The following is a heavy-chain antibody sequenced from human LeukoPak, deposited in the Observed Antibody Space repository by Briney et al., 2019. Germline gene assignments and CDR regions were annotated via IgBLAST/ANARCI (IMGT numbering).Heavy chain of an antibody. V-gene: IGHV3-7*01. CDR2: IKQDGSEK. CDR1: GIIITSYW. D-gene: IGHD3-16*01. CDR3: ASHSYGYNH. Sequence: PGGSLRLSCAASGIIITSYWMSWVRQTPGKGLEWVANIKQDGSEKNYVDSVKDRFTIFRDNARNSLYLQMNSLRAEDTAVYYCASHSYGYNHWGQGTLVIVSS. J-gene: IGHJ5*02.